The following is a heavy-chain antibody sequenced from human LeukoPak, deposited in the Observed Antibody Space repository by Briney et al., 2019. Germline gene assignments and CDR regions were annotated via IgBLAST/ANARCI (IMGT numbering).Heavy chain of an antibody. Sequence: SETLSLTCTVSGGSISSSSYYWGWIRQPPGKGLEWIGSIYYSGSTYSNPPLKSRVTISVDTSKNQFSLKLSSVTAADTAVYYCARDDSSGYLAFDPWGQGTLVTVSS. V-gene: IGHV4-39*07. CDR1: GGSISSSSYY. D-gene: IGHD3-22*01. J-gene: IGHJ5*02. CDR3: ARDDSSGYLAFDP. CDR2: IYYSGST.